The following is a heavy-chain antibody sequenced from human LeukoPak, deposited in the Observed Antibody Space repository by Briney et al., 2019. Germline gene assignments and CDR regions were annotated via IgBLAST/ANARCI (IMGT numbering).Heavy chain of an antibody. CDR1: GFTFSSYA. CDR2: ISYDGTNK. Sequence: PGRSLRLSCAASGFTFSSYAMHWVRQAPGKGLEWVAVISYDGTNKYYADSVKGRFTISRDNAKNSLYLQMNSLRAEDTAVYYCARGGGYYGSGSLHYYYYGMDVWGQGTTVTVSS. J-gene: IGHJ6*02. CDR3: ARGGGYYGSGSLHYYYYGMDV. D-gene: IGHD3-10*01. V-gene: IGHV3-30*04.